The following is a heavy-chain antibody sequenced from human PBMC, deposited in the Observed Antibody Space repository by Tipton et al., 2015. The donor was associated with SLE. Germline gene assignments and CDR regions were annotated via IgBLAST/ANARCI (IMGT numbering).Heavy chain of an antibody. CDR3: ARDRGRVVVVPAATPDAFDI. Sequence: VQLVQSGAEVKKPGSSVKVSCKASGGTFSSYAISWVRQAPGQGLEWMGGIIPIFGTANYAQKFQGRVTITADESTSTAYMELSSLRSEDTAVYYCARDRGRVVVVPAATPDAFDIWGQGTMATVSS. D-gene: IGHD2-2*01. CDR2: IIPIFGTA. J-gene: IGHJ3*02. V-gene: IGHV1-69*01. CDR1: GGTFSSYA.